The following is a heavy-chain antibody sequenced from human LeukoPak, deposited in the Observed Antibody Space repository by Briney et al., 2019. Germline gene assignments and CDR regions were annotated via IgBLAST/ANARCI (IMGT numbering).Heavy chain of an antibody. J-gene: IGHJ4*02. Sequence: IPSETLSLTCTVSGGSISSYCWTWIRQPPGKGLEWIGYIYYSGSTNYNPSLKSRVTISVDTSKNQFSLKLSSVTAADTAVYYCARQGRGYGGNSDYWGQGTLVTVSS. CDR2: IYYSGST. V-gene: IGHV4-59*08. CDR3: ARQGRGYGGNSDY. D-gene: IGHD4-23*01. CDR1: GGSISSYC.